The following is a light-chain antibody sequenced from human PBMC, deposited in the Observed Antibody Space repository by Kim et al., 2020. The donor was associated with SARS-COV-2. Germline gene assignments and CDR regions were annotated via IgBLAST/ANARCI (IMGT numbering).Light chain of an antibody. CDR2: AAS. J-gene: IGKJ2*01. Sequence: SEAVGERVTSTWRASKGISNDLAWFQQKRGKVPKRLIFAASSLQSGVPSRFSGSGSGTEFTLTISSLQPEDFATYYCLQHNNYPYTFGQGTKLEI. CDR1: KGISND. V-gene: IGKV1-17*03. CDR3: LQHNNYPYT.